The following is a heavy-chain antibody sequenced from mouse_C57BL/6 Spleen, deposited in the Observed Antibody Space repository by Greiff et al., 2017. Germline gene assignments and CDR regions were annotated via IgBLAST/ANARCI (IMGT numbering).Heavy chain of an antibody. D-gene: IGHD1-1*01. CDR2: IYPSDSET. V-gene: IGHV1-61*01. Sequence: VQLQQPGAELVRPGSSVKLSCKASGYTFTSYWMDWVKQRPGQGLEWIGNIYPSDSETHYNQKFKDKATLTVDKSSSTAYMQLSSLTSEDSAVYYCARSGDGSSYYIFAYWGQGTLVTVSA. CDR1: GYTFTSYW. J-gene: IGHJ3*01. CDR3: ARSGDGSSYYIFAY.